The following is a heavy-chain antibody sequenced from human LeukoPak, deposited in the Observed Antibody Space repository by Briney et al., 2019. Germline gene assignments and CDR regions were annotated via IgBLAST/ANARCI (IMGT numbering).Heavy chain of an antibody. D-gene: IGHD3-10*01. CDR1: GGSISSGGYY. CDR3: ARADVTYGSGSYYLLY. J-gene: IGHJ4*02. Sequence: SQTLSLTCTISGGSISSGGYYWSWIRQHPGKGLEWIGYIYYSGSTYYNPSLKSRVTISVDTSKNQFSLKLSSVTAADTAVYYCARADVTYGSGSYYLLYWGQGTLVTVSS. V-gene: IGHV4-31*03. CDR2: IYYSGST.